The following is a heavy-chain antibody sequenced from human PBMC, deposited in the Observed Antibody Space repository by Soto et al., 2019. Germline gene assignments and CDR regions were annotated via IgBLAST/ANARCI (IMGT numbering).Heavy chain of an antibody. D-gene: IGHD3-3*01. CDR3: ARHKILERVFDY. CDR2: IYYRGSS. J-gene: IGHJ4*02. V-gene: IGHV4-39*01. CDR1: GDSISSNNYY. Sequence: SETLSLTCTVSGDSISSNNYYWGWIRQPPGKGLEWIGNIYYRGSSYYIPSLQSRVIMSVDTSKNQFSLKLSSVSAADTAVYYCARHKILERVFDYWGQGTQVTVSS.